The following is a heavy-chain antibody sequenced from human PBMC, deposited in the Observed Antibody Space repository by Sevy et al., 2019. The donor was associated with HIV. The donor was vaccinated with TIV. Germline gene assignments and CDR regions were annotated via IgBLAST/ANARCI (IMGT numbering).Heavy chain of an antibody. J-gene: IGHJ6*02. V-gene: IGHV3-7*01. CDR2: IKQDGSEE. D-gene: IGHD6-13*01. CDR1: GFTFSSYW. Sequence: GGSLRLSCAASGFTFSSYWMSWVRQAPGKGLEWVANIKQDGSEEYYVDSVKGRFTIPRDNAKNSMYLQMNSLRAEDTAAYYCARDKSRGQLVLGYYYYGMDVWGQGTTVTVSS. CDR3: ARDKSRGQLVLGYYYYGMDV.